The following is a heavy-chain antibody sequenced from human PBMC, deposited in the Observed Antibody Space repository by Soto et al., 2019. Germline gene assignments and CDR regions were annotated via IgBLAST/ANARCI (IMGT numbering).Heavy chain of an antibody. CDR1: GYSFTSYW. D-gene: IGHD1-26*01. J-gene: IGHJ3*02. CDR3: ARRKSGSYLGGAFDI. CDR2: IDPSDSYT. Sequence: GESLKISCKGSGYSFTSYWISWVRQMPGKGPEWMGRIDPSDSYTNYSPSFQGHVTISADKSISTAYLQWSSLKASDTAMYYCARRKSGSYLGGAFDIWGQGTMVTVSS. V-gene: IGHV5-10-1*01.